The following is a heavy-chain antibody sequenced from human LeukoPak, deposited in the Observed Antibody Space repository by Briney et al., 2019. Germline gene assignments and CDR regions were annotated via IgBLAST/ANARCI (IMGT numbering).Heavy chain of an antibody. CDR2: IHGDGTFT. CDR1: GFTFSTYW. CDR3: ARDLALVSGSYGQ. J-gene: IGHJ4*02. Sequence: GGSLRLSCAASGFTFSTYWMHWVRQAPGRGLVWVSRIHGDGTFTTSADSVKGRFTISRDNAQNMVYLQMNSLRVEDTAVYYCARDLALVSGSYGQWGQGTLVTVSS. V-gene: IGHV3-74*01. D-gene: IGHD3-10*01.